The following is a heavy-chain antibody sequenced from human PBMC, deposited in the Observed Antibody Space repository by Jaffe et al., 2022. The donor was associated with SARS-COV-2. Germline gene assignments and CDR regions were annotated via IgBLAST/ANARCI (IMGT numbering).Heavy chain of an antibody. Sequence: EVQLVESGGGLVQPGGSLRLSCVASGFMFSNYWMHWVRQAPGEGLVWVSRISYDGSNPGYADSVKGRFTISRDNAKNTLYLQMNSLRAEDTAVYYCATLQLVPAYNWVDPWGQGTLVTVSS. CDR3: ATLQLVPAYNWVDP. J-gene: IGHJ5*02. V-gene: IGHV3-74*01. CDR2: ISYDGSNP. D-gene: IGHD3-10*01. CDR1: GFMFSNYW.